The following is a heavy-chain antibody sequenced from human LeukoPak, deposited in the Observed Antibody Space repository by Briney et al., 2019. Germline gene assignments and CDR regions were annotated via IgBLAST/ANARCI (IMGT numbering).Heavy chain of an antibody. V-gene: IGHV3-7*01. CDR1: GFTFSNAW. CDR3: ATNEDAMDV. CDR2: IKQDGRQE. J-gene: IGHJ6*02. D-gene: IGHD2-8*01. Sequence: GGSLRLSCAASGFTFSNAWMSWVRQAPGKGLEWVANIKQDGRQENYVDSVKGRFTISRDNAKSSLYLQMNDLRVEDTAVYYCATNEDAMDVWGQGTTVTVSS.